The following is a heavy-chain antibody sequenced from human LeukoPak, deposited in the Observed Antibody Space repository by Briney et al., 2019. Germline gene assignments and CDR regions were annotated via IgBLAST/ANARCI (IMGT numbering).Heavy chain of an antibody. V-gene: IGHV1-46*01. D-gene: IGHD6-6*01. CDR3: AREGPYSDSSRSRFDY. CDR2: VNPSGGST. CDR1: GYTFTNYY. J-gene: IGHJ4*02. Sequence: ASVKVSCKASGYTFTNYYIHWVRQAPGQGLEWTGIVNPSGGSTSYAQKFQGRVTMTRDTSTSTVYMELSSLRSEDTAVYYCAREGPYSDSSRSRFDYWGQGTLVTVSS.